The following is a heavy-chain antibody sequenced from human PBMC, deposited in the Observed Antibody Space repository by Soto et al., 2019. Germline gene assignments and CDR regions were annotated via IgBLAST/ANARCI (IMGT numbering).Heavy chain of an antibody. Sequence: GSLRISLEASRFTFSDDYIHWVRQTPGKGLLWVSRIDTYGSTRSYADSVKGRFTISRDNAKNTLYLQMNSLGPEDTAVYYCATGGTDSRYYFESWGQGTLVTVSS. D-gene: IGHD3-16*01. V-gene: IGHV3-74*01. J-gene: IGHJ4*02. CDR1: RFTFSDDY. CDR2: IDTYGSTR. CDR3: ATGGTDSRYYFES.